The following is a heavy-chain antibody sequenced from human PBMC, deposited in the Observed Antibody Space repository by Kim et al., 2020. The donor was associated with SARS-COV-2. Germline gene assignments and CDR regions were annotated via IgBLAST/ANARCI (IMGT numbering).Heavy chain of an antibody. CDR2: ISYDGSNK. CDR1: GFTFSSYG. V-gene: IGHV3-30*03. Sequence: GGSLRLSCAASGFTFSSYGMHWVRQAPGKGLEWVAVISYDGSNKYYADSVKGRFTISRDNSKNTLYLQMNSLRAEDTAVYYCALISGWYGYFDYWGQGTLVTVSS. J-gene: IGHJ4*02. D-gene: IGHD6-19*01. CDR3: ALISGWYGYFDY.